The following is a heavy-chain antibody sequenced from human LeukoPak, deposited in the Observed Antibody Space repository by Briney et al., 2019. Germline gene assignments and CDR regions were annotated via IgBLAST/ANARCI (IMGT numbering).Heavy chain of an antibody. CDR2: IIPILGIA. J-gene: IGHJ4*02. V-gene: IGHV1-69*04. Sequence: GASVKVSCKASGGTFSSYAISWVRQAPGQGLEWMGRIIPILGIANYAQKFQGRVTITADKSTSTAYMELSSLSSEDTAVYYCASPRAGYNSGYFDYWGQGTLVTVSS. CDR1: GGTFSSYA. CDR3: ASPRAGYNSGYFDY. D-gene: IGHD5-24*01.